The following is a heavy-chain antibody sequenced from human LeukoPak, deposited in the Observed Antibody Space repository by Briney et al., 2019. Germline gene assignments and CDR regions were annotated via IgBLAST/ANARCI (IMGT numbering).Heavy chain of an antibody. CDR1: GYTFTSYG. CDR3: AKAPFGVLPYGMDV. V-gene: IGHV1-18*01. J-gene: IGHJ6*02. CDR2: ISAYNGNT. Sequence: ASVKVSCKASGYTFTSYGISWVRQAPGQGLEWMGWISAYNGNTKYAQKLQGRVTITADKSTSTAYMELSSLRSEDTAVYYCAKAPFGVLPYGMDVWGQGTTVTVSS. D-gene: IGHD3-16*01.